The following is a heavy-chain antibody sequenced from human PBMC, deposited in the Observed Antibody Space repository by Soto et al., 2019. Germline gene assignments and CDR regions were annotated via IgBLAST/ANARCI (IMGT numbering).Heavy chain of an antibody. J-gene: IGHJ4*02. CDR2: IWHTGRP. Sequence: QLQLRESGPGLVQPSGTLSLTCDVSGDSLTNNHWWSWVRQAPGKGLEWIGEIWHTGRPNYNPSLKRRVAISIDKSKKQFSLKLSSVTAADTAVYYCVRDARTGCSSINCYMHWGQGTLVTVSS. D-gene: IGHD2-15*01. CDR3: VRDARTGCSSINCYMH. CDR1: GDSLTNNHW. V-gene: IGHV4-4*02.